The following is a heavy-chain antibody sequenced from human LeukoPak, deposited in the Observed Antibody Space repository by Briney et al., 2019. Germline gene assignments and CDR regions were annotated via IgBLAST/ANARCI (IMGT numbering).Heavy chain of an antibody. D-gene: IGHD6-13*01. J-gene: IGHJ4*02. CDR2: IYTSGST. CDR1: GGSISSYY. V-gene: IGHV4-4*07. Sequence: SETLSLTCTVSGGSISSYYWSWIRQPAGKGLEWIGRIYTSGSTNYNPSLKSRVTMSVDTSKNQFSLKLSSVTAADTAAYYCARAGYSSSWAPLDYWGQGTLVTVSS. CDR3: ARAGYSSSWAPLDY.